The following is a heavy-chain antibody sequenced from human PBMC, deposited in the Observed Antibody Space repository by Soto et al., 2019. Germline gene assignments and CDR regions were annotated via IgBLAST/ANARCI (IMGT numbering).Heavy chain of an antibody. D-gene: IGHD1-26*01. J-gene: IGHJ5*02. V-gene: IGHV1-18*01. CDR3: ARASGSAYGFDP. Sequence: QVQLVQSGAEVKKPGASVKVSCKASGYTFTSYGISWVRQAPGQGLEWMGWISAYNGNTNYAQKLQGRVTMTTDTSTSTANMERRSLRTNDTAVDSCARASGSAYGFDPWGQGTLVTVSS. CDR1: GYTFTSYG. CDR2: ISAYNGNT.